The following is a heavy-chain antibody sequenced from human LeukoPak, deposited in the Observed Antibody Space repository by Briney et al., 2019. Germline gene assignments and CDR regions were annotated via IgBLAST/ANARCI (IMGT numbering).Heavy chain of an antibody. CDR1: GGSFSGYY. CDR3: ASRRTTGYSTNWFDP. V-gene: IGHV4-34*01. D-gene: IGHD6-13*01. Sequence: SETLSLTCAVYGGSFSGYYWSWIRQPTGKGLEWIGEINHSGSTNYNPSLKSRVTISVDTSKNQFSLKLSSVTAADTAVYYCASRRTTGYSTNWFDPWGQGTLVTVSS. CDR2: INHSGST. J-gene: IGHJ5*02.